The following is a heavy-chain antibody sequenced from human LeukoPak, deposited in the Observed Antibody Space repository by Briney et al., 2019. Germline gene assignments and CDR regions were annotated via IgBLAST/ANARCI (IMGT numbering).Heavy chain of an antibody. Sequence: GASVKVSCKASGCTLTGYYMHWVRQAPGQGLEWMGWINPNSGDTNYAQKFQGRVTMTRDTSINTAYMELSRLRTDDTAVYYCAKNPYEYYFDYWGQGTLVAVSS. CDR1: GCTLTGYY. J-gene: IGHJ4*02. V-gene: IGHV1-2*02. CDR3: AKNPYEYYFDY. CDR2: INPNSGDT. D-gene: IGHD5-12*01.